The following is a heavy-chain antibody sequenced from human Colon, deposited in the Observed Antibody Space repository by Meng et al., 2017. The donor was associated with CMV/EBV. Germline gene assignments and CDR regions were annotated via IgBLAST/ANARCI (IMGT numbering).Heavy chain of an antibody. Sequence: SETLSLTCVVYGGSFSNYYWSWIRQAPGKGLEWIGEINDSGSTIYNPSLKSRVIISLDTSKNQFSLKLSSVTAADTAFYYCARGRAERLLWEDWLDPRGQGTLVTVSS. CDR3: ARGRAERLLWEDWLDP. D-gene: IGHD1-26*01. J-gene: IGHJ5*02. V-gene: IGHV4-34*01. CDR1: GGSFSNYY. CDR2: INDSGST.